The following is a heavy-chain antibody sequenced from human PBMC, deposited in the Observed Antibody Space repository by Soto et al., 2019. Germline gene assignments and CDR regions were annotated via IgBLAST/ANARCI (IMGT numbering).Heavy chain of an antibody. CDR2: ISGTGGNT. V-gene: IGHV3-23*01. D-gene: IGHD3-10*01. Sequence: GGSLRLSCAASGFTFSTYAMSWVRQSPGKGLEWVSTISGTGGNTYYADSVKGRFTIYRDNSKNILFLQMSGLRAADTAVYYCPRRGFVPDDFDYWGRGTLVTVSS. CDR3: PRRGFVPDDFDY. CDR1: GFTFSTYA. J-gene: IGHJ4*02.